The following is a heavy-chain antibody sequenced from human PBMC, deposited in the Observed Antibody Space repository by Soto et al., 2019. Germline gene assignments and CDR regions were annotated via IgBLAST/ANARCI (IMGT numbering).Heavy chain of an antibody. CDR1: GYTFTGYY. J-gene: IGHJ6*02. D-gene: IGHD2-15*01. CDR3: ARPSDCSGGSCYPLGYYGMDV. CDR2: INPNSGGT. V-gene: IGHV1-2*02. Sequence: ASVKVSCKASGYTFTGYYMHWVRQAPGQGLEWMGWINPNSGGTNSAQKFQGRVTMTRDTSISTAYMELSRLRSDDTAVYYCARPSDCSGGSCYPLGYYGMDVWGQGTTVTV.